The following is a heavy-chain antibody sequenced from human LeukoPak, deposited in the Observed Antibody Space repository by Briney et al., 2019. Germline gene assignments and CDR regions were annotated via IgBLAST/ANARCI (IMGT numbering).Heavy chain of an antibody. V-gene: IGHV1-8*01. J-gene: IGHJ4*02. CDR1: GYTFTSYD. CDR2: MNPNSGNT. CDR3: ISSGYYFGFDY. Sequence: ASVKVSCKASGYTFTSYDINWVRQAPEQGVEGVGWMNPNSGNTGYAQKFQGRVTMTRNTSISTAYMELSSLRSEDTAVYYCISSGYYFGFDYWGQGTLVTVSS. D-gene: IGHD3-22*01.